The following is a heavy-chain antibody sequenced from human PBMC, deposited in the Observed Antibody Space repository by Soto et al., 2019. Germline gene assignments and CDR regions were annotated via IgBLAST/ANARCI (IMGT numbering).Heavy chain of an antibody. CDR2: IYHSGST. J-gene: IGHJ4*02. Sequence: KPSETLSLTCAVSGGSISSGGYSWSWIRQPPGKGLEWIGYIYHSGSTYYNPSLKSRVTISVDRSKNQFSLKLSSVTAADTAVYYCARGRISGYDFGVVPDYWGQGTLVNVSS. V-gene: IGHV4-30-2*01. CDR1: GGSISSGGYS. D-gene: IGHD5-12*01. CDR3: ARGRISGYDFGVVPDY.